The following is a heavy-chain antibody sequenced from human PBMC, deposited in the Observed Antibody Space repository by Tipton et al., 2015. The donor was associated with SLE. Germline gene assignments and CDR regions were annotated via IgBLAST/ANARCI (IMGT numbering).Heavy chain of an antibody. D-gene: IGHD1-26*01. CDR2: IGSSSSYT. V-gene: IGHV3-11*06. CDR1: GFTFSDYY. J-gene: IGHJ3*02. CDR3: ARGRVGAPPDI. Sequence: SLRLSCAASGFTFSDYYMSWIRQAPGKGLEWVSYIGSSSSYTNYADSVKGRFTISRDNAKNSLYLQMNSLRAEDTAVYYCARGRVGAPPDIWGQGTMVTVSS.